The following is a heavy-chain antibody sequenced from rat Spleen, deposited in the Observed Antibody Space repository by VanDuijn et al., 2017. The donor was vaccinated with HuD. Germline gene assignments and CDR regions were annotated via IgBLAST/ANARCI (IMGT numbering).Heavy chain of an antibody. Sequence: EVQLVESDGGLVQPGRSLKLSCAASGFTFSDYYMAWVRQAPTKGLEWLASISTGGDNAYYRDSVKGRFTISRDNAKNTQYLQMDSLRSEDTATYYCARPSVFNYGSFFDYWGQGVMVTVSS. CDR2: ISTGGDNA. J-gene: IGHJ2*01. CDR1: GFTFSDYY. V-gene: IGHV5S13*01. D-gene: IGHD1-3*01. CDR3: ARPSVFNYGSFFDY.